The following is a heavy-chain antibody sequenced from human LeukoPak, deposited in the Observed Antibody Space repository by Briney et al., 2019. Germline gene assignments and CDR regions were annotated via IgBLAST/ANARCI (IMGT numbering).Heavy chain of an antibody. CDR3: ARGAGEEWLFPPLH. J-gene: IGHJ4*02. Sequence: SETLSLTCTVSRGSISSGGYYWSWIRQHPGKGLEWLGYIYYSGSTYYNPSLKSRVTISVDTSKNQFSLKLSYVTAADTAVYYCARGAGEEWLFPPLHWGQGTLVTVS. CDR1: RGSISSGGYY. D-gene: IGHD3-3*01. CDR2: IYYSGST. V-gene: IGHV4-31*03.